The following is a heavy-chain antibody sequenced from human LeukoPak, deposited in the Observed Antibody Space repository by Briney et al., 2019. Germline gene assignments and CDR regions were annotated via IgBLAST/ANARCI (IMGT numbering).Heavy chain of an antibody. CDR1: GFTLSDYY. CDR3: ARVQPHYYDSSGHPPDY. CDR2: ISSSGSTI. J-gene: IGHJ4*02. Sequence: TGGSLRLSCAASGFTLSDYYMSWIRQARGKGLEWVSYISSSGSTIYYADCVKGRFTISRDNAKNSLYLQMNSLTAEDTAVYYCARVQPHYYDSSGHPPDYWGQGTLVTVSS. V-gene: IGHV3-11*01. D-gene: IGHD3-22*01.